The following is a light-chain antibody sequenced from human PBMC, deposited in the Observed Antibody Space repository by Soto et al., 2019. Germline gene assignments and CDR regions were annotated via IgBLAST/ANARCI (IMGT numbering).Light chain of an antibody. J-gene: IGLJ3*02. V-gene: IGLV2-14*01. CDR2: EVS. Sequence: QSALTQPASVSGSPGQSITISCTGTSSDVGGYNYVSWYQQHPGKAPKLMIYEVSNRPSGVSNRFSGSKSGNTASLTISGLQAEDEADYYCSSYPSSSTRVFGGGTQLTGL. CDR1: SSDVGGYNY. CDR3: SSYPSSSTRV.